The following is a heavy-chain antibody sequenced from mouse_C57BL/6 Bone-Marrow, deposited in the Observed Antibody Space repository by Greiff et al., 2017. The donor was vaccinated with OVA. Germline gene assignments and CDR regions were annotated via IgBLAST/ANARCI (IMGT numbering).Heavy chain of an antibody. Sequence: VKLQESDAELVKPGASVKISCKVSGYTFTDHTIHWMKQRPEQGLEWIGYIYPRDGSTKYNEKFKGKATLTADKSSSTAYMQLNSLTSEDSAVYFCARSVGDDGGYFEVWGTGTTVTVSS. CDR2: IYPRDGST. D-gene: IGHD2-2*01. J-gene: IGHJ1*03. V-gene: IGHV1-78*01. CDR3: ARSVGDDGGYFEV. CDR1: GYTFTDHT.